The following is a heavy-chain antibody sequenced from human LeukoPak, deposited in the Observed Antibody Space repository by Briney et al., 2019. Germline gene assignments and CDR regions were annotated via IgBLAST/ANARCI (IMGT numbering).Heavy chain of an antibody. CDR3: ARPPWYSSLWYGEY. V-gene: IGHV3-30-3*01. Sequence: PGRSLRLSCAASAFTFSSYGMHWVRQAPGKGLEWVAVISYDGSDTYYADSVKGRFTISRDNSKNTLYLQMNSLRAEDTAVYYCARPPWYSSLWYGEYWGQGTLVTVSS. D-gene: IGHD6-13*01. CDR2: ISYDGSDT. J-gene: IGHJ4*02. CDR1: AFTFSSYG.